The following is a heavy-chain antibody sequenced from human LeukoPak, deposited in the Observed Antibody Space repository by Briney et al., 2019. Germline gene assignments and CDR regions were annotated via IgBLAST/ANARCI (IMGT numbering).Heavy chain of an antibody. CDR2: ISSNGGST. CDR1: GFTFSSYA. D-gene: IGHD3-10*01. CDR3: ARTSTVRENIKLVNYYGMDV. V-gene: IGHV3-64D*06. J-gene: IGHJ6*02. Sequence: GGSLRLSCSASGFTFSSYAMHWVRQAPGKGLEYVSAISSNGGSTYYADSVKGRFTISRDNSKNTLYLQMSSLRADDTAVYYCARTSTVRENIKLVNYYGMDVWGQGTTVTVSS.